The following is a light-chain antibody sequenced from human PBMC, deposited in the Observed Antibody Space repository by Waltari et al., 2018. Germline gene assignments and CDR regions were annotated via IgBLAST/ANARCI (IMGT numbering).Light chain of an antibody. J-gene: IGLJ2*01. CDR3: HSRDTTSTRL. Sequence: SSELTQDPAVSVALGQTVRITCQGYSLRRFYASWYQQRPGQAPILVLYGQNNRPSGIPDRFSGSTSGNTASLTITRAQAEDEGDYFCHSRDTTSTRLFGGGTRVTV. CDR2: GQN. V-gene: IGLV3-19*01. CDR1: SLRRFY.